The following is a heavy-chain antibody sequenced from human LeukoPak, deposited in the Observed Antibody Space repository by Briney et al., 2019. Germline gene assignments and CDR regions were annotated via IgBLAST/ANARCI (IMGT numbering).Heavy chain of an antibody. CDR1: GYSISSGYY. CDR3: ARATIDIVLMVYAANWAHFDY. V-gene: IGHV4-38-2*02. J-gene: IGHJ4*02. CDR2: IYHSGST. Sequence: SETLSLTCTVSGYSISSGYYWGWIRQPPGKGLEWIGSIYHSGSTCYNPPLKSRVTISVDTSKNQFSLKLSSVTAADTAVYYCARATIDIVLMVYAANWAHFDYWGQGTLVTVSS. D-gene: IGHD2-8*01.